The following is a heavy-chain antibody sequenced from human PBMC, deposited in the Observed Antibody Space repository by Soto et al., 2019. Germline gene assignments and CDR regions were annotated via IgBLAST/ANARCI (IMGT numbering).Heavy chain of an antibody. J-gene: IGHJ6*02. CDR3: ARFRYSYGYWDYYYYGMDV. CDR1: GYSFTSYW. D-gene: IGHD5-18*01. Sequence: GESLKISCKGSGYSFTSYWISWLRQMPGKGLEWMGRIDPSDSYTNYSPSFQGHVTISADKSISTAYLQWSSLKASDTAMYYCARFRYSYGYWDYYYYGMDVWGQGTTVTVSS. CDR2: IDPSDSYT. V-gene: IGHV5-10-1*01.